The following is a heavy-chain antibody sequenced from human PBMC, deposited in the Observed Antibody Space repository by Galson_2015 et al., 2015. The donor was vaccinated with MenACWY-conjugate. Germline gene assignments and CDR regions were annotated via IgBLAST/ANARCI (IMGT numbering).Heavy chain of an antibody. D-gene: IGHD1-26*01. J-gene: IGHJ4*02. V-gene: IGHV4-38-2*01. CDR3: ARLTGYSGSFCFPY. Sequence: SETLSLTCDVSGYSISNGYYWGWIRQPPGKGLEWIGIIYNTGNTYYNASLKSRVTMSVDTSKNQFSLKLTSVTAADSAVYYCARLTGYSGSFCFPYWGQGTLVTVSS. CDR1: GYSISNGYY. CDR2: IYNTGNT.